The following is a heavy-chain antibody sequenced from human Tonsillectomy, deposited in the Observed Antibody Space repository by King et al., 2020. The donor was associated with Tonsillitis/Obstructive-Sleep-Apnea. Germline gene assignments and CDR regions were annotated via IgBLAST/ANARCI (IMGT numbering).Heavy chain of an antibody. CDR3: VRKGISMVRGVRDRRGFDP. Sequence: VQLVESGAEVKKPGASVKVSCKASGYTFTSYYMHWVRQAPGQGLEWMGIINPSGGSTSYAQKFQGRVTMTRDTSTSTVYMELSSLRSEDTAVYYCVRKGISMVRGVRDRRGFDPWGQGTLVTVSS. CDR2: INPSGGST. D-gene: IGHD3-10*01. CDR1: GYTFTSYY. J-gene: IGHJ5*02. V-gene: IGHV1-46*01.